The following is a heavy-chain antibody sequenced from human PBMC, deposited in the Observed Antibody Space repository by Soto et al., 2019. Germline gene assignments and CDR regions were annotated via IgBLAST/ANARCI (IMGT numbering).Heavy chain of an antibody. V-gene: IGHV3-30*18. CDR3: AKTGYYGMDV. CDR1: GFTVSSYG. J-gene: IGHJ6*02. Sequence: QVQLVEYGGGMVQPGVSLRLSCADSGFTVSSYGMHWVRQAPGKGLEWVAVISSDGSKKYHADSVKGRLTISRDNSKDTLYLQMSSLRTEDTAVYYCAKTGYYGMDVWGQGTTVTVSS. CDR2: ISSDGSKK.